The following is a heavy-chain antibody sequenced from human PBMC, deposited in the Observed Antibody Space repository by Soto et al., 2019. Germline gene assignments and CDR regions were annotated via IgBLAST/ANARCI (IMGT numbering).Heavy chain of an antibody. D-gene: IGHD1-7*01. J-gene: IGHJ5*02. CDR2: ISSGGSTI. CDR1: GFTFSSYS. Sequence: EVQLVESGGGLVQPGGSLRLSCAASGFTFSSYSMNWVRQAPGKGLEWVSYISSGGSTIYYADSVKGRFTISRDNAKNSLYLQMNSLRDEDTAVYYCARAGAYNWNYAWFDPWGQGTLVTVSS. V-gene: IGHV3-48*02. CDR3: ARAGAYNWNYAWFDP.